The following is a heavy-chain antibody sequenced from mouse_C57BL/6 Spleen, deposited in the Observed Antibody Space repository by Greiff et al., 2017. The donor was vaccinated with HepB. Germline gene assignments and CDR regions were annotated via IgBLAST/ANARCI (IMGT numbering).Heavy chain of an antibody. Sequence: EVQLQQSGPVLVKPGASVKMSCKASGYTFTDYYMNWVKQSHGKSLEWIGVINPYNGGTSYNQKFKGKATLTVDKSSSTAYMELNSLTSEDSAVYYCASTSTMVTTGYFDVWGTGTTVTVSS. V-gene: IGHV1-19*01. D-gene: IGHD2-2*01. CDR1: GYTFTDYY. CDR2: INPYNGGT. J-gene: IGHJ1*03. CDR3: ASTSTMVTTGYFDV.